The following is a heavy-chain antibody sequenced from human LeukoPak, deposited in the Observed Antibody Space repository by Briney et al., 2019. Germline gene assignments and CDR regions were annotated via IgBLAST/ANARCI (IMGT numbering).Heavy chain of an antibody. CDR3: ARGRWGYYYGSGRKGYYFDY. D-gene: IGHD3-10*01. V-gene: IGHV4-34*01. CDR2: INHSGST. CDR1: GGSFSSYY. Sequence: SETLSLTCAVYGGSFSSYYWSWIRQPPGKGLEWIGEINHSGSTNYNPSLKSRVTISVDTSKNQFSLKLSSVTAADTAVYYCARGRWGYYYGSGRKGYYFDYWGQGTLVTVSS. J-gene: IGHJ4*02.